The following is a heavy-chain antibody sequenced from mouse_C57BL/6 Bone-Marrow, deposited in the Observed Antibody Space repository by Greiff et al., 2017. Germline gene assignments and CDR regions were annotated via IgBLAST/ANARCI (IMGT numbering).Heavy chain of an antibody. V-gene: IGHV5-15*01. Sequence: EVKVVESGGGLVQPGGSLKLSCAASGFTFSDYGMAWVRQAPRKGPEWVAFISNLAYSIYYADTVTGRFTISRENAKNTLYLEMSSLRSEDTAMYYCARLGGYYDFDYWGQGTTLTVSS. CDR3: ARLGGYYDFDY. CDR2: ISNLAYSI. D-gene: IGHD2-3*01. J-gene: IGHJ2*01. CDR1: GFTFSDYG.